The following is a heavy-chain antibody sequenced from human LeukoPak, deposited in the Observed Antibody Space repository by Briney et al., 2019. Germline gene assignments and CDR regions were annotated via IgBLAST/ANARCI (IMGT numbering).Heavy chain of an antibody. CDR2: INPNSGGT. CDR3: ARSMEYGEPYNWFDP. CDR1: GYTFTGYY. D-gene: IGHD1-14*01. Sequence: ASVKVSCKASGYTFTGYYIHWVRQAPGQGLEWMGWINPNSGGTNYAQKFQGRVTMTRDTSISTAYMELSRLRSDDTAVYYCARSMEYGEPYNWFDPWGQGTLVTVSS. J-gene: IGHJ5*02. V-gene: IGHV1-2*02.